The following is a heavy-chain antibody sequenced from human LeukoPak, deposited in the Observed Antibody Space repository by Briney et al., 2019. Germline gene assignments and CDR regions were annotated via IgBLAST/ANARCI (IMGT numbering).Heavy chain of an antibody. Sequence: SETLSLTCTVSGGSISSYYWSWIRQPPGKGLEWIGYIYYSGSTNYNPSLKSRVTISVDASKNQFSLKLSSVTAADTAVYYCARVLYYDFWSGYYRIYAFDIWGQGTMVTVSS. D-gene: IGHD3-3*01. V-gene: IGHV4-59*01. J-gene: IGHJ3*02. CDR1: GGSISSYY. CDR3: ARVLYYDFWSGYYRIYAFDI. CDR2: IYYSGST.